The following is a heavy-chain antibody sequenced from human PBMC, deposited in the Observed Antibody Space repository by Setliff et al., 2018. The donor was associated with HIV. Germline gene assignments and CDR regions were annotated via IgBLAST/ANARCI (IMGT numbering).Heavy chain of an antibody. CDR2: IYTNGST. V-gene: IGHV4-4*09. Sequence: PSETLSLTCIVSGGSISSYYWSWIRQPPGKELEWIGDIYTNGSTDYNPSLKSRVTISVDTSKKRFSLRLSSVTAADTAVYYCARHSGYYYDSSGYYPFDVWGQGTMVT. CDR1: GGSISSYY. J-gene: IGHJ3*01. D-gene: IGHD3-22*01. CDR3: ARHSGYYYDSSGYYPFDV.